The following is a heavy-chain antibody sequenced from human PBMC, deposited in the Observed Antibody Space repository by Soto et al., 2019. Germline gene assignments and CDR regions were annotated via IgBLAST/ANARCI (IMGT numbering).Heavy chain of an antibody. CDR2: ISYDGSNK. V-gene: IGHV3-30*18. J-gene: IGHJ6*02. Sequence: VGSLRLSCAASGFTFSSYGMHWVRQAPGKGLEWVAVISYDGSNKYYTDSVKGRFTISRDNSKNTLYLQMNSLRAEDTAVYYCAKDKNDYSNYIMGYYYGMDVWGQGTTVTVSS. CDR1: GFTFSSYG. D-gene: IGHD4-4*01. CDR3: AKDKNDYSNYIMGYYYGMDV.